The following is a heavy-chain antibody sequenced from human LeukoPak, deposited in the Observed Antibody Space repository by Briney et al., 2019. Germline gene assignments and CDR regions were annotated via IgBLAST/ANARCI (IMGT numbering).Heavy chain of an antibody. Sequence: PSETLSLTCAVYGGSFSGYYWSWIRQPPGKGLEWTGEINHSGSTNYNPSLKSRVTISVDTSKNQFSLKLSSVTAEDTAVYYCAREKWELLDYWGQGTLVTVSS. CDR2: INHSGST. CDR3: AREKWELLDY. CDR1: GGSFSGYY. D-gene: IGHD1-26*01. V-gene: IGHV4-34*01. J-gene: IGHJ4*02.